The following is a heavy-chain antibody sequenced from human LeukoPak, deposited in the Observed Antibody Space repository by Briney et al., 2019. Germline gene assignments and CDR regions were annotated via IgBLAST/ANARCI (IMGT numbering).Heavy chain of an antibody. J-gene: IGHJ3*02. CDR3: AGHTPRGDDSSGYPRAFDI. V-gene: IGHV4-59*01. CDR2: IYYSGST. Sequence: SETLSLTCTVSGGSICSYYWSWIRQPPGKGLEWIGYIYYSGSTNYNPSLKSRVTISVDTSKNQFSLKLSSVTAADTAVYYCAGHTPRGDDSSGYPRAFDIWGQGTMVTVSS. D-gene: IGHD3-22*01. CDR1: GGSICSYY.